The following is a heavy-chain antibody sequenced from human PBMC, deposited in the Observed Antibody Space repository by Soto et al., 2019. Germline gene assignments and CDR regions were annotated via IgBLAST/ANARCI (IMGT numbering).Heavy chain of an antibody. J-gene: IGHJ6*02. CDR1: GFTFSDHY. CDR2: ISSSSSYI. V-gene: IGHV3-21*01. Sequence: PGGSLRLSCAASGFTFSDHYMSWIRQAPGKGLEWVSSISSSSSYIYYADSVKGRFTISRDNAKNSLYLQMNSLRAEDTAVYYCAREGPYDFWSGYYTAYYYYGMDVWGQGTTVTVSS. CDR3: AREGPYDFWSGYYTAYYYYGMDV. D-gene: IGHD3-3*01.